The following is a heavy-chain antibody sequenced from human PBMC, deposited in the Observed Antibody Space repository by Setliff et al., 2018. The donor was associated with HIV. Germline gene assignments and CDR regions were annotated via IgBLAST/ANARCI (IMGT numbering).Heavy chain of an antibody. CDR3: ARDGGSSGWYFVLGYSDY. CDR1: GGSISSSSYY. Sequence: SETLSLTCIVSGGSISSSSYYWGWIRQPPGKGLEWIGTVYYSGSTYYNPSLKSRVTISVDTSENQFSLKLSSVTAADTAVYYCARDGGSSGWYFVLGYSDYWGPGTLVTVSS. CDR2: VYYSGST. D-gene: IGHD6-19*01. V-gene: IGHV4-39*07. J-gene: IGHJ4*02.